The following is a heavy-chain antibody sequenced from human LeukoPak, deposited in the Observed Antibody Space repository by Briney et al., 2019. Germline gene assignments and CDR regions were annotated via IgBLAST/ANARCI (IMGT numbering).Heavy chain of an antibody. V-gene: IGHV4-59*01. CDR2: IYYSGST. J-gene: IGHJ5*02. D-gene: IGHD3-3*01. CDR3: ARTYYDFWSGQGFDP. Sequence: PSETLSLTCTVSGGSISSYYWSWIRQPPGKGLEWIGYIYYSGSTNYNPSLKSRVTISVDTSKNQFSLKLSSVTAADTAVYYCARTYYDFWSGQGFDPWGQGTLVTASS. CDR1: GGSISSYY.